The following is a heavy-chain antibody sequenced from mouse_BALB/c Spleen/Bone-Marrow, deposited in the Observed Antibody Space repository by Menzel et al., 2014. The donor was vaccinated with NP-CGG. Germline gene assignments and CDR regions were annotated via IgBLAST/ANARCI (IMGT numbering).Heavy chain of an antibody. CDR1: GYTFTDHN. CDR3: SSPYGKYGAWFAY. Sequence: VQLQQSGPELVKPGASVKISCKASGYTFTDHNMHWVKQSHGKSLEWIGYIYPYNGGTAYNQKFKSKATLTVDNSSSTAYMELRSLTSEDSAVYYCSSPYGKYGAWFAYWGQGTLVTVSA. CDR2: IYPYNGGT. V-gene: IGHV1S29*02. D-gene: IGHD2-1*01. J-gene: IGHJ3*01.